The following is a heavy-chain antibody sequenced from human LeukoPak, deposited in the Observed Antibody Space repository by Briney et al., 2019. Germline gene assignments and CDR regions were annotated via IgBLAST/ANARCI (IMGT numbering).Heavy chain of an antibody. Sequence: GGSLRLSCAASGFTFSSYAMHWVRQAPGKGLEWVAVISYDGSNKYYADSVKGRFTISRDNSKNTLYLQMNSLRAEDTAVYYCARDPGSSGYYSLYFDYWGQGTLVTVSS. V-gene: IGHV3-30-3*01. D-gene: IGHD3-22*01. CDR2: ISYDGSNK. CDR3: ARDPGSSGYYSLYFDY. J-gene: IGHJ4*02. CDR1: GFTFSSYA.